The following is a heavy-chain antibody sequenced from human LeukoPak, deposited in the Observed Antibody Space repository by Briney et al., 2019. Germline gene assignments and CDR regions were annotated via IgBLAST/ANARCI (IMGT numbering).Heavy chain of an antibody. CDR1: GGSISSGGYS. J-gene: IGHJ4*02. D-gene: IGHD1-26*01. Sequence: SETLSLTCAVSGGSISSGGYSWSWIRQPPGKGLEWIGYICHSGSTYYNPSLKSRVTISVDRSKNQFSLKLSSVTAADTAVYYCARESSGSYSEFDYWGQGTLVTVSS. V-gene: IGHV4-30-2*01. CDR2: ICHSGST. CDR3: ARESSGSYSEFDY.